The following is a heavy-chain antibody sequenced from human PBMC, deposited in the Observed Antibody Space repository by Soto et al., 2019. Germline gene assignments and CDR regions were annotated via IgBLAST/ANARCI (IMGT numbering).Heavy chain of an antibody. Sequence: ASVKVSCKASGYTFTSYGISWVRQAPGQGLEWMGWISAYNGNTNYAQKLQGRVTMTTDTSTSTAYMELRSLRSDDTAVYYCARRGYYGSGSYFDYFDYWGQGTLVTVSS. CDR1: GYTFTSYG. V-gene: IGHV1-18*01. CDR3: ARRGYYGSGSYFDYFDY. D-gene: IGHD3-10*01. J-gene: IGHJ4*02. CDR2: ISAYNGNT.